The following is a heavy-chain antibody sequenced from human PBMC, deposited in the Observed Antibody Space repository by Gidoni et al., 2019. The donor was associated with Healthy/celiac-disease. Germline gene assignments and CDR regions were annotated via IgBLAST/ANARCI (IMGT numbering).Heavy chain of an antibody. D-gene: IGHD3-22*01. CDR1: GGAISSGCYY. V-gene: IGHV4-31*03. J-gene: IGHJ3*02. CDR2: VYYSGST. Sequence: QVQLQESGPGLVKPSQTLSLTGTVSGGAISSGCYYLSWIRQHPGKGLEWSGYVYYSGSTSYNPSLTSRVTISVDTSKNQFSLKLSSVTAADTAVYYCARDRYSSGYQDAFDIWGQGTMVTVSS. CDR3: ARDRYSSGYQDAFDI.